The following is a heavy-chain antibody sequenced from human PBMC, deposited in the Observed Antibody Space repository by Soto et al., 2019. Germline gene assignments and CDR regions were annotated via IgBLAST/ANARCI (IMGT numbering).Heavy chain of an antibody. D-gene: IGHD3-9*01. CDR3: ARERTTISMDV. J-gene: IGHJ6*02. CDR2: MNPNSGNT. CDR1: GYTFTSYD. V-gene: IGHV1-8*01. Sequence: QVQLVQSGAEVKKPGASVKVSCKASGYTFTSYDINWVRQATGQGLEWMGWMNPNSGNTGYAQKFQGSVTRALNTAIGTAYMELSSLRSEDTAVYFCARERTTISMDVWGQGTTVTVSS.